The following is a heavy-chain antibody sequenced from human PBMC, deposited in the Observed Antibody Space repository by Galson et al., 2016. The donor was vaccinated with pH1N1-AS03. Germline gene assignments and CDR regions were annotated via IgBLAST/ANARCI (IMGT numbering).Heavy chain of an antibody. J-gene: IGHJ4*02. CDR2: IYSIGGT. CDR3: ARATAVGPPYFDY. Sequence: ETLSLTCTVSSGSISSYSWNWIRQPPGKGLEWIGSIYSIGGTNYNPSLESRITISVETSKNQFSLKLRSVTAADHAVYYCARATAVGPPYFDYWGQGTVATVSS. CDR1: SGSISSYS. V-gene: IGHV4-59*01. D-gene: IGHD6-13*01.